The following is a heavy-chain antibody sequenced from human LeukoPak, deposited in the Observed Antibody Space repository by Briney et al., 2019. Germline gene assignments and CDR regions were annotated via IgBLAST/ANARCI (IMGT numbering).Heavy chain of an antibody. CDR1: GGSISSYY. Sequence: PSETLSLTCTVSGGSISSYYWNWIRQPPGRGLEWIGYINYIRTTDYNPSLKSRVTISLDTSKNRFSLKLSSVTAADTAMYYCARSYSSSDHYYYYGMDVRGQGTTVTVSS. V-gene: IGHV4-59*08. CDR3: ARSYSSSDHYYYYGMDV. D-gene: IGHD6-13*01. J-gene: IGHJ6*02. CDR2: INYIRTT.